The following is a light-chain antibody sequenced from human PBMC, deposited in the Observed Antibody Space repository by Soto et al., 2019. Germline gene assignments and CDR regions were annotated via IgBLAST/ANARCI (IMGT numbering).Light chain of an antibody. CDR3: QQYGNSPFT. CDR2: GRS. J-gene: IGKJ5*01. Sequence: EIVLTQSPGPLSLSPGNSAALSCRASQSVTGDKVAWYQQRPGQAPRLLIYGRSTRATDIPARFRGSGSGTDYTLTINRLEPEDFALYYCQQYGNSPFTFGQGTRLENK. V-gene: IGKV3-20*01. CDR1: QSVTGDK.